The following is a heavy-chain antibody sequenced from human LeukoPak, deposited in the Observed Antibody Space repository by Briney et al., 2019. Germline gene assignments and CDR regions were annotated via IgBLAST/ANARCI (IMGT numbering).Heavy chain of an antibody. D-gene: IGHD6-6*01. CDR2: ISSSSSYI. J-gene: IGHJ4*02. V-gene: IGHV3-21*01. Sequence: PGGSLRLSCAASGFTFSSYSMNWVRQVPGKGLEWVSSISSSSSYIYHADSVKGRFTTSRDNAKNSLYLQMNTLRAEDTAVYYCARYISSGLDYWGQGTLVTVSS. CDR1: GFTFSSYS. CDR3: ARYISSGLDY.